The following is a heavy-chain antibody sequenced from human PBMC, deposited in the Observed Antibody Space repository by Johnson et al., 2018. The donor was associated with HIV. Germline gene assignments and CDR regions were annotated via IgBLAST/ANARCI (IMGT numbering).Heavy chain of an antibody. CDR2: RRQDGKLQ. J-gene: IGHJ3*01. V-gene: IGHV3-7*03. D-gene: IGHD3-10*01. Sequence: QPVDSGVSVVHPGRALTRSCEAPEATCSIYVMNWPHQAPRRPLECATNRRQDGKLQKYADSANVRFTSSRDNSKNTLYLQMTSLRQDDTAVYSCYSKDHCGAGSESKGTFDAWGKGTMVTVSS. CDR3: YSKDHCGAGSESKGTFDA. CDR1: EATCSIYV.